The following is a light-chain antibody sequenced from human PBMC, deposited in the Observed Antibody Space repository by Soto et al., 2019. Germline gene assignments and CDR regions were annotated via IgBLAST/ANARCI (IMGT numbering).Light chain of an antibody. V-gene: IGLV1-40*01. CDR3: SSYTRYSTPYV. J-gene: IGLJ1*01. CDR2: GNS. Sequence: QSVLTQPPSVSGAPGQRVTISCTGSSSNIGAGYDVHWYQQLPGTAPKLLIYGNSNRPSGVPDRFSGSKSGNTASLTISGLQAEDEADYYCSSYTRYSTPYVFGTGTKVTVL. CDR1: SSNIGAGYD.